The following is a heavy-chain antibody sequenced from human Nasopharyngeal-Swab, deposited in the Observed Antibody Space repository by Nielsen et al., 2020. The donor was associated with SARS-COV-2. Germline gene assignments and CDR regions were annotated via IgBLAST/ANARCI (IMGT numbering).Heavy chain of an antibody. Sequence: SETLSLTCTVSGGSVSDTDYFWGWIRQPPVTGLEWIGNIDYRRRTFYNPSLKSRVSISVDMSKNQFSLNLHSVTAADTGVYYCASYYVGVEGQKRFDDWGQGTLVTVSS. J-gene: IGHJ4*02. CDR1: GGSVSDTDYF. CDR3: ASYYVGVEGQKRFDD. CDR2: IDYRRRT. V-gene: IGHV4-39*01. D-gene: IGHD1-26*01.